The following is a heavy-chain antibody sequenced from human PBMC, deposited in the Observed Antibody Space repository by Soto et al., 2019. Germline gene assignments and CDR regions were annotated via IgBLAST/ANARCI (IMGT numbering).Heavy chain of an antibody. V-gene: IGHV1-69*08. J-gene: IGHJ4*02. CDR1: GGTFSSYN. Sequence: QVQLVQSGAEVKKPGSSVKVSCKASGGTFSSYNISWVRQDPGQGLEWMGRIIPILGIENYAQKFQGRVTITADKSKSTAYMELSSLRSEDTAVYYCARDRTAQNDYGDLGTFDYLGQGTLVTVAS. CDR2: IIPILGIE. D-gene: IGHD4-17*01. CDR3: ARDRTAQNDYGDLGTFDY.